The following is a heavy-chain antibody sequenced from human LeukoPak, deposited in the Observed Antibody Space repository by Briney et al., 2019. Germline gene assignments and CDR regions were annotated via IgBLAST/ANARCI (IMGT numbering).Heavy chain of an antibody. CDR2: IYYTESA. CDR1: GGSISSYY. J-gene: IGHJ3*02. D-gene: IGHD1-26*01. CDR3: ARRGGSPLGAFDI. V-gene: IGHV4-59*01. Sequence: SETLSLTCSVSGGSISSYYWSWIRQPPGKGLEWIGYIYYTESANYNPFLKSRVTISVDTSKNQFSLKLNSVTAADTAVYYCARRGGSPLGAFDIWGQGTMVTVSS.